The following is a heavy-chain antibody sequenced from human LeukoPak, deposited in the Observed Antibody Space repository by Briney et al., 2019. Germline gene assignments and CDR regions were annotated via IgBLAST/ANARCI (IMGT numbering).Heavy chain of an antibody. V-gene: IGHV4-59*08. Sequence: GSLRLSCAASGFTFNNYAMSWVRQPPGKGLEWIGYIYYSGSTNYNPSLKSRVTISVDTSKNQFSLKLSSVTAADTAVYYCARHRNNGDYLATDAFDIWGQGTMVTVSS. CDR1: GFTFNNYA. J-gene: IGHJ3*02. D-gene: IGHD4-17*01. CDR2: IYYSGST. CDR3: ARHRNNGDYLATDAFDI.